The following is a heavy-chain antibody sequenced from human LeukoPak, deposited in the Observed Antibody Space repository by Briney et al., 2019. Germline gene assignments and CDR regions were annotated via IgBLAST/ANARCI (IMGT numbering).Heavy chain of an antibody. Sequence: ASVKVSCKASGYTFTGYYMHWVRQAPGQGLEWMGWINPNSGGTNYAQKFQGRVTMTRDTSISTAYMELSRLRSDDTAVYYCARDRASGYDLRLFDYWDQGTLVTVSS. J-gene: IGHJ4*02. D-gene: IGHD5-12*01. V-gene: IGHV1-2*02. CDR1: GYTFTGYY. CDR3: ARDRASGYDLRLFDY. CDR2: INPNSGGT.